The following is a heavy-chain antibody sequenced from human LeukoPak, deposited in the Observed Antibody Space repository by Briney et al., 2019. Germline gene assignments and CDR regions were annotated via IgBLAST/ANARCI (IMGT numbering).Heavy chain of an antibody. CDR3: ARGLDCSGGSCDDY. V-gene: IGHV1-69*04. CDR1: GGTFSSYA. Sequence: GASVKVSCKASGGTFSSYAISWVRQAPGQGLEWMGRIIPILGIANYAQKFQGRVTITADKSTSTAYMELSSLRSEDTAVYYCARGLDCSGGSCDDYWGQGTLVTVSS. J-gene: IGHJ4*02. D-gene: IGHD2-15*01. CDR2: IIPILGIA.